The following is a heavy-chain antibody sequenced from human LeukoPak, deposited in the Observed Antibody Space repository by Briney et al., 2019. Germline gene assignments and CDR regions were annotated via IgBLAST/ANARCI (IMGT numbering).Heavy chain of an antibody. CDR3: AKKNGNFWSGYDY. J-gene: IGHJ4*02. Sequence: GGSLRLSCAASGFTFSSYAMHWVRQAPGKGLEWVAVISYDGSNKYYADSVKGRFTISRDNSKNTLYLQMNSLRAEDTAVYYCAKKNGNFWSGYDYWGQGTLVTVSS. CDR2: ISYDGSNK. CDR1: GFTFSSYA. D-gene: IGHD3-3*01. V-gene: IGHV3-30-3*02.